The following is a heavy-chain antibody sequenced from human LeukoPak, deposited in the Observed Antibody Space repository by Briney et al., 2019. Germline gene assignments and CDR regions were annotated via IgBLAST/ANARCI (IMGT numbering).Heavy chain of an antibody. CDR2: ISWSSGSV. CDR3: AKDMSPGLDTPTSGYSTFRCFDP. Sequence: GGSLRLFCAASGFTFDDYAMHWVRQAPGKGLEWVSGISWSSGSVGYADSVKGRFTISRDNVKNSLYLQMNSLRVEDTALYYCAKDMSPGLDTPTSGYSTFRCFDPWGQGTLVTVSS. J-gene: IGHJ5*02. CDR1: GFTFDDYA. D-gene: IGHD3-22*01. V-gene: IGHV3-9*01.